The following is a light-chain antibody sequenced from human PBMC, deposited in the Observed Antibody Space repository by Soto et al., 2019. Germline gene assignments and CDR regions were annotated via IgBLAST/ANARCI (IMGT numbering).Light chain of an antibody. CDR2: DAS. CDR1: QDINIY. V-gene: IGKV1-33*01. CDR3: QQYDILPIT. J-gene: IGKJ5*01. Sequence: DIQMTQSPSSLFASVEDRVTITCQATQDINIYLNWYQQKPGKAPNLLIYDASNLEIGVPSRFSGSGSGTHFTFTISSLQTEDIGTYYCQQYDILPITFGRGTRLEIK.